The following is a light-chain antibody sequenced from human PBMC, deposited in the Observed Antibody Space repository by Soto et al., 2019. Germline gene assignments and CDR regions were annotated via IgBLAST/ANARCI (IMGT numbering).Light chain of an antibody. V-gene: IGLV2-14*01. CDR3: SSYTLRNTLVL. CDR1: SSDVGGYNF. CDR2: EVS. Sequence: QSALTQPASVSGSPGQSITISRTGTSSDVGGYNFVSWYQQHPGKAPILIIYEVSSRPSGVSYRFSGSKSGNTASLTISGLKAEDEADYYCSSYTLRNTLVLFGGGTKLTVL. J-gene: IGLJ3*02.